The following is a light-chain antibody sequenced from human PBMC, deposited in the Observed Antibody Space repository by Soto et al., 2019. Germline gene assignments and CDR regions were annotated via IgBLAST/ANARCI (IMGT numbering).Light chain of an antibody. Sequence: EIVLTQSPGTLSLSPGESATLSCRASQSVSNSYLAWYQQQPGQAPRLLISGASRRATGIPDRFSGSESGTDFTLTISRLEPEDFAVYFCQQYGGSPLTFGQGTKVEIK. CDR3: QQYGGSPLT. V-gene: IGKV3-20*01. CDR1: QSVSNSY. J-gene: IGKJ1*01. CDR2: GAS.